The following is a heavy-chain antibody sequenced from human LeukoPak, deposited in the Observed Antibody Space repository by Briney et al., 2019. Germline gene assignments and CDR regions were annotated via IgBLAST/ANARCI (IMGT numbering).Heavy chain of an antibody. V-gene: IGHV3-9*01. CDR2: ISCNSGSI. CDR1: GFTFDDYA. CDR3: AKGRAAASYNWFDP. D-gene: IGHD6-13*01. J-gene: IGHJ5*02. Sequence: GRSLRLSCAASGFTFDDYAMHWVRQAPAKGLEWVSGISCNSGSIGYADSVKGRFTISRDNAKNSLYLQMNSLRAEDTALYYCAKGRAAASYNWFDPWGQGTLVTVSS.